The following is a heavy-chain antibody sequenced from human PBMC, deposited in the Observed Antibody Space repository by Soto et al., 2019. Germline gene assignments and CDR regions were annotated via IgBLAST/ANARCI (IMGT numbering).Heavy chain of an antibody. CDR2: INPKFGDT. CDR1: GYTFTAYH. D-gene: IGHD3-10*02. V-gene: IGHV1-2*02. CDR3: ARNMDYYYGRGSGNGHGV. Sequence: QVRLVQSGAEVKEPGDSVRVSCEASGYTFTAYHIHWVRQAPGQGLEWMGCINPKFGDTGYAQDFQGRVSMTSDMYISTVYMGLSMLSSDDTAIYYCARNMDYYYGRGSGNGHGVWGQWTTVTVFS. J-gene: IGHJ6*02.